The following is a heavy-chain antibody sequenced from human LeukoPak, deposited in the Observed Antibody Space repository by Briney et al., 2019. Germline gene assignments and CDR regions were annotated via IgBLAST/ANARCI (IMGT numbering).Heavy chain of an antibody. Sequence: GGSLRLSCAASGFTFSSYGMHWVRQAPGKGLGWVAVISYDGSNKYYADSVKGRFTISRDNSKNTLYLQMNSLRAEDTAVYYCARSQYYYDSSGYFVFDYWGQGTLVTVSS. J-gene: IGHJ4*02. V-gene: IGHV3-30*03. CDR1: GFTFSSYG. CDR3: ARSQYYYDSSGYFVFDY. CDR2: ISYDGSNK. D-gene: IGHD3-22*01.